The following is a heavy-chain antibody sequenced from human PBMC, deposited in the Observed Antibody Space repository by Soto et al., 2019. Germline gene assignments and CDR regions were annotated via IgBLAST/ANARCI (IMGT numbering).Heavy chain of an antibody. J-gene: IGHJ6*02. Sequence: QVQLVQSGAEVKKPGASVKVSCKASGYTFSSYDINWVRQATGQGLEWIGWMNPNTGNTVYAQKFQGRVTMTRNTSISTAYMEMISLRSEDTAVYYCARERAYGMDVWCQGTTVTVSS. CDR2: MNPNTGNT. CDR1: GYTFSSYD. V-gene: IGHV1-8*01. CDR3: ARERAYGMDV.